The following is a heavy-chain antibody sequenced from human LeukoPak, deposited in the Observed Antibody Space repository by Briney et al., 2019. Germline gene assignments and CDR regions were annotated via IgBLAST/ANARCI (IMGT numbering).Heavy chain of an antibody. CDR3: AKVKWELRINWFDP. V-gene: IGHV4-38-2*02. D-gene: IGHD1-26*01. CDR2: IYHSGST. J-gene: IGHJ5*02. CDR1: GYSISSGYY. Sequence: PSETLSLTCTVSGYSISSGYYWGWIRQPPGKGLEWIGSIYHSGSTYYNPSLKSRVTISVDTSKNQFSLKLSSVTAADTAVYYCAKVKWELRINWFDPWGQGTLVTVSS.